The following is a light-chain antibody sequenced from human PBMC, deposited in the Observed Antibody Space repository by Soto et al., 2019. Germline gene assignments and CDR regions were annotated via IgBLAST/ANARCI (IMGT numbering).Light chain of an antibody. CDR3: QQYNNWPPLT. Sequence: EIVMTQSPATLSVSPGERATLSCRASQSFSSNLAWYQQKPGQAPRLLIYEASTRATGIPARFSGSGSGTEFTLTISSLQSEDFAVYYCQQYNNWPPLTFGGGTKVEIK. J-gene: IGKJ4*01. CDR1: QSFSSN. V-gene: IGKV3-15*01. CDR2: EAS.